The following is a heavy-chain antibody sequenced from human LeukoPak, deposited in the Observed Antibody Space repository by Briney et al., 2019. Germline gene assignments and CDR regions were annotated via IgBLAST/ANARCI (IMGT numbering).Heavy chain of an antibody. CDR3: ARGQDYGDYVDY. V-gene: IGHV4-59*01. CDR2: IYYSGST. J-gene: IGHJ4*02. Sequence: PSETLSLTCTVSGGSISSYYWSWIRQPPGQGLEWIGYIYYSGSTNYNPSLKSRVTISVDASKNQFSLKLSSVTAADTAVYYCARGQDYGDYVDYWGQGTLVTVSS. CDR1: GGSISSYY. D-gene: IGHD4-17*01.